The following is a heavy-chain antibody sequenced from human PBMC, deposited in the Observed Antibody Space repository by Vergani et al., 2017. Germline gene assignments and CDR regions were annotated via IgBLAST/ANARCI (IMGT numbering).Heavy chain of an antibody. V-gene: IGHV3-74*01. CDR3: ARDGAGTIDFDY. CDR1: GFPLSNAW. CDR2: VGFDGSDT. D-gene: IGHD1-26*01. Sequence: EVQLVESGGGLVQPGGSLRLSCAASGFPLSNAWIHWVRQGPGKGLEWVSRVGFDGSDTVYADSVKGRFTISKDSAMNTVHLQMTNVSAEDTAVYFCARDGAGTIDFDYWGPGILVTVSS. J-gene: IGHJ4*02.